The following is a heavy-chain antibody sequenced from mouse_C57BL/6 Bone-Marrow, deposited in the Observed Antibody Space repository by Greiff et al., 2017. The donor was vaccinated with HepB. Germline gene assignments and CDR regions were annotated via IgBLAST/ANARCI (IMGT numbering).Heavy chain of an antibody. J-gene: IGHJ2*01. CDR1: GFSFTSYG. V-gene: IGHV2-2*01. CDR3: ARKGDGSLDY. CDR2: IWSGGST. D-gene: IGHD2-3*01. Sequence: QVQLQQSGPGLVQPSQSLSITCTVSGFSFTSYGVHWVRQSPGKGLEWLGVIWSGGSTDYNAAFISRLSISKDNSKSQVFFKMNSLQADDTAIYYCARKGDGSLDYWGQGTTLTVSS.